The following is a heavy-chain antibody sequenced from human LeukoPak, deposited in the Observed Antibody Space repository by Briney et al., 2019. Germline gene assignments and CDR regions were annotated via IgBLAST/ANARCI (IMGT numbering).Heavy chain of an antibody. CDR3: AKVREYYDSSGYYPDAFDI. V-gene: IGHV3-23*01. CDR1: GFTFSSYG. CDR2: ISGSGGST. Sequence: GGSLRLSCAASGFTFSSYGMSWVRQAPGKGLEWVSAISGSGGSTYYADSVKGRFTISRDNSKNTLYLQMNSLRAEDTAVYYCAKVREYYDSSGYYPDAFDIWGQGTMVTVSS. J-gene: IGHJ3*02. D-gene: IGHD3-22*01.